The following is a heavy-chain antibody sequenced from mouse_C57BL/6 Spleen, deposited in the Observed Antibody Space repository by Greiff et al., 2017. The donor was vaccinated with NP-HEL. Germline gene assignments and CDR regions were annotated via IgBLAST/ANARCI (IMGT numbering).Heavy chain of an antibody. CDR1: GYTFTSYW. CDR3: ARSHYYGSSYGFAY. D-gene: IGHD1-1*01. J-gene: IGHJ3*01. CDR2: IEPNSGGT. V-gene: IGHV1-72*01. Sequence: QVQLKQFGAELVKPGASVKLSCKASGYTFTSYWMHWVKQRPGRGLEWIGRIEPNSGGTKYNEKFKSKATLTVDKPSSTAYMQLSSLTSEDSAVYYCARSHYYGSSYGFAYWGQGTLVTVSA.